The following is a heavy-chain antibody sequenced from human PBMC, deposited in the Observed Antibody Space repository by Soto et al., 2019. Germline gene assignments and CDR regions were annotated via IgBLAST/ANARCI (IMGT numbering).Heavy chain of an antibody. Sequence: SETLSLTCTVFGGSISSYYWSWIRQPPGKGLEWIGYIYCSGSTNYNPSLKSRVTISVDTSKNQFSLKLSSVTAADTAVYYCARGPVFLTGYLFDPWGQGTLVTVSS. D-gene: IGHD3-9*01. CDR3: ARGPVFLTGYLFDP. V-gene: IGHV4-59*01. J-gene: IGHJ5*02. CDR2: IYCSGST. CDR1: GGSISSYY.